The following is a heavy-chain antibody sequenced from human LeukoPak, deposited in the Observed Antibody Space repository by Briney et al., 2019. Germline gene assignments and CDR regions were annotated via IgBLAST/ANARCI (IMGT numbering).Heavy chain of an antibody. J-gene: IGHJ4*02. CDR1: GGSISSYY. Sequence: SETLSLTCTVSGGSISSYYWSWIRQPPGKGLEWIGYIYYSGSTNYNPSLKSRVTISVDTSKNQFSLKLSSVTAADTAVYYCARVTYYYDSSGYPQDYFDYWGQGTLVTVSS. CDR3: ARVTYYYDSSGYPQDYFDY. CDR2: IYYSGST. V-gene: IGHV4-59*01. D-gene: IGHD3-22*01.